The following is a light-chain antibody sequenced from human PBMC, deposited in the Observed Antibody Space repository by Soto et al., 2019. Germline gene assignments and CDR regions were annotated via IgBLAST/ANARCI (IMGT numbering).Light chain of an antibody. V-gene: IGKV1-39*01. CDR1: QSISNH. Sequence: PSSLSASVEDRVIITCRASQSISNHLNWYQQKPGKPPKLLISAATNLADGVPSRFGGSGSGTDFTLSVSSLQPEDFATYYCQQSYSLPVWTFGQGTKVDI. CDR3: QQSYSLPVWT. CDR2: AAT. J-gene: IGKJ1*01.